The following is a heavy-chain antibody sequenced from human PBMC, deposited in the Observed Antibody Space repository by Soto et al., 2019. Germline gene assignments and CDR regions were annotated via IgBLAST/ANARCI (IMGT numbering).Heavy chain of an antibody. CDR1: GFTFSSYS. Sequence: GGSLRLSCAASGFTFSSYSMNWVRQAPGKGLEWVSSISSSSSYIYYADSVKGRFTISRDNAKNSLYLQMNSLRAEDTAVYYCARFRPVAGRGANWFDPWGQGTLGTVSS. J-gene: IGHJ5*02. CDR3: ARFRPVAGRGANWFDP. CDR2: ISSSSSYI. V-gene: IGHV3-21*01. D-gene: IGHD6-19*01.